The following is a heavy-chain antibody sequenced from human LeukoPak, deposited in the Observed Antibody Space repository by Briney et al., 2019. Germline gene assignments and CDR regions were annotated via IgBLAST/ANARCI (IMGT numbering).Heavy chain of an antibody. CDR2: IYYSGST. CDR3: ARDHTHRSGSPPNGMDV. J-gene: IGHJ6*02. Sequence: SETLSLTCTVSGGSISSGGYYWSWIRQHPGKGLEWIGYIYYSGSTYYNPSLKSRVTISVDTSKNQFSLKLSSVTAADTAVYYCARDHTHRSGSPPNGMDVWGQGTTVTVSS. D-gene: IGHD3-10*01. V-gene: IGHV4-31*03. CDR1: GGSISSGGYY.